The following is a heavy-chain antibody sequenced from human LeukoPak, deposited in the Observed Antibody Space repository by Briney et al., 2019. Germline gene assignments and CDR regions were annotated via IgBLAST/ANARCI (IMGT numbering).Heavy chain of an antibody. D-gene: IGHD2-21*01. J-gene: IGHJ5*01. CDR3: LEDPRVTYGTNLFVS. Sequence: PGGSLRLSCVASGFSFGNYALTWVRQAPGKGLQWVSQISGTGGATWYAGFARDRFTISRDNSKKTLYLQMSGLRVEDTAMYYYLEDPRVTYGTNLFVSWGQGTLLIVSS. V-gene: IGHV3-23*01. CDR1: GFSFGNYA. CDR2: ISGTGGAT.